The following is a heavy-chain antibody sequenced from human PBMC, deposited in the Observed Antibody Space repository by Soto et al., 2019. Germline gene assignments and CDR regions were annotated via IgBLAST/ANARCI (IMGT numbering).Heavy chain of an antibody. CDR3: ARWQDWFDP. Sequence: SETLSLTCTVSGGSISSYYWSWIRQPPGKGLEWIGYIYYSGSTNYNPSLKSRVPISVDTSKNQFSLKLSSVTAADTAVYYCARWQDWFDPWGQGTLVTVSS. CDR1: GGSISSYY. V-gene: IGHV4-59*01. J-gene: IGHJ5*02. CDR2: IYYSGST.